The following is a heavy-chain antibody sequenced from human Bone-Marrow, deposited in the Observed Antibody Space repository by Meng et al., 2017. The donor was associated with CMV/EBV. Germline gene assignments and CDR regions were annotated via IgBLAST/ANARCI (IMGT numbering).Heavy chain of an antibody. D-gene: IGHD4-23*01. CDR1: GYTFTSYG. J-gene: IGHJ4*02. CDR3: ARPNSADYGGNSD. Sequence: ASVKVSCKASGYTFTSYGISWVRQAPGQGLEWMGWINPNSGDTNCAQSFQGRVTMTRDTSISTAYMELSSLRSEDTAVYYCARPNSADYGGNSDWGQGTLVTVSS. CDR2: INPNSGDT. V-gene: IGHV1-2*02.